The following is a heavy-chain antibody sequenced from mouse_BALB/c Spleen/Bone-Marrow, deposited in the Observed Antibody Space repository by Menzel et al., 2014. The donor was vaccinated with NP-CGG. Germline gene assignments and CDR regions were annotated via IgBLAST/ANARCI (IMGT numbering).Heavy chain of an antibody. Sequence: QVQLQQSGAELVRPGTSVKVSCKASGYAFXNYLIEWVKQRPGQGLEWIGVINPGSGGTNYNEKFKGKATPTADKSSSTAYMQLSSLTSDDSAVYFCARRDDAMDYWGQGTSVTVSS. V-gene: IGHV1-54*03. CDR2: INPGSGGT. CDR3: ARRDDAMDY. CDR1: GYAFXNYL. J-gene: IGHJ4*01. D-gene: IGHD3-3*01.